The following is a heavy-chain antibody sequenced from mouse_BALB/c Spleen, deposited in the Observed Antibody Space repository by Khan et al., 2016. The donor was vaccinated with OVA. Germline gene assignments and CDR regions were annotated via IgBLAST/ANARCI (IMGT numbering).Heavy chain of an antibody. Sequence: VQLQESGPGLVAPSQSLSITCTVSGFSLTNYGVHWLRQPPGKGLEWLGVIWAGGSTNYNSALMSRLSISKDKSKGQVFLKMNSLQTEDTAMYYCATLYGDEPYWGQGTLVTVSA. D-gene: IGHD2-13*01. CDR2: IWAGGST. J-gene: IGHJ3*01. CDR1: GFSLTNYG. V-gene: IGHV2-9*02. CDR3: ATLYGDEPY.